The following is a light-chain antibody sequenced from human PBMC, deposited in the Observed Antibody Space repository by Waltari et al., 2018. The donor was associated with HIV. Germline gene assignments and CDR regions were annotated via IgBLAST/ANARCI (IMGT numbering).Light chain of an antibody. CDR2: AAS. V-gene: IGKV1-27*01. CDR3: QKFNIAPWT. Sequence: DIQMTQSPSSLSASVGDRVTITCRASQGINNHLAWYQQKPGRVPTLLIYAASTLHSGVPSRFSGSGFGTDFTLTISSLQPEDVATYYCQKFNIAPWTFGQGTKVEIK. CDR1: QGINNH. J-gene: IGKJ1*01.